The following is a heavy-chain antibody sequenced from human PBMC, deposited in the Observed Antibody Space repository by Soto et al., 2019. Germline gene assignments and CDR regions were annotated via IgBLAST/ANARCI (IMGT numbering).Heavy chain of an antibody. CDR1: GFSVSTNY. CDR2: IFSGGET. D-gene: IGHD6-13*01. CDR3: ARGRTHSESWFSWFDP. Sequence: EEQVVESGGGLVQPGGSLRLSCAASGFSVSTNYLTWVRQAPGKGLEWVSVIFSGGETYYADSVKGRFTISRDNSKNTIYLQINCLRDEDTAVYYCARGRTHSESWFSWFDPWGQGTLVTVAS. J-gene: IGHJ5*02. V-gene: IGHV3-66*01.